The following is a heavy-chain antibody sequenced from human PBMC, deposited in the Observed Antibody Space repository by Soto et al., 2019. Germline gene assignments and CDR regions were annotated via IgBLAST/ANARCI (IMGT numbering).Heavy chain of an antibody. CDR3: ARGWAYFEY. D-gene: IGHD3-16*01. Sequence: VESGGGLVQPGGSLRLSCAASGFTVSNTHMSWVRQAPGQGLEWVSVIFGGGRTYHADSVKGRFTISRDTSKNTVSLQMNSLRAEDTAVYYCARGWAYFEYWGQGTLVTVSP. V-gene: IGHV3-66*01. CDR2: IFGGGRT. CDR1: GFTVSNTH. J-gene: IGHJ4*02.